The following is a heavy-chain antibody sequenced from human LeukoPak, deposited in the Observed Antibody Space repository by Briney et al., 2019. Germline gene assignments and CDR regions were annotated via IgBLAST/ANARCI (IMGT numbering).Heavy chain of an antibody. J-gene: IGHJ4*02. D-gene: IGHD3-22*01. CDR2: ISYDGSNK. V-gene: IGHV3-30-3*01. Sequence: GGSLRLSCAASGFTFSSYAMHWVRQAPGKGLEWVAVISYDGSNKYYADSVKGRFTISRDNSKNTLYLQMNSLRAEDTAVYYCARGLEYYYDSSGSYSNFDYWGQGTLVTVSS. CDR3: ARGLEYYYDSSGSYSNFDY. CDR1: GFTFSSYA.